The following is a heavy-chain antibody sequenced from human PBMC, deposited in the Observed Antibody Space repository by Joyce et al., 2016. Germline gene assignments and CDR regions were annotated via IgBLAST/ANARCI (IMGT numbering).Heavy chain of an antibody. CDR3: ARGCSSTTCYITAFDM. CDR1: GGSVSSGDYY. D-gene: IGHD2-2*02. CDR2: IYNSGSA. Sequence: QLQLQESGPGLVKPSQTLSLTCTVSGGSVSSGDYYWTWIRQHPGKGLEWIGYIYNSGSAYSTPSLKSRFTLSVGTSKNEVSLKLSSVTAADTAVYFCARGCSSTTCYITAFDMWGQGTLVTVSS. V-gene: IGHV4-30-4*08. J-gene: IGHJ3*02.